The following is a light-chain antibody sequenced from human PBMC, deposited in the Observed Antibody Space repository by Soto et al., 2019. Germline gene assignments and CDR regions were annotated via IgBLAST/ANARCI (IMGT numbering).Light chain of an antibody. CDR1: SSDIGVYNY. V-gene: IGLV2-14*01. J-gene: IGLJ1*01. CDR2: EIT. Sequence: QSALTQPASVSGSPGQSIIISCTGTSSDIGVYNYVSWYQYHPGKAPKLLIYEITNRPSGVSSRFSGPKSGNTASLTISGLQAEDEAEYYCTSFTSTNFYVFGTGTKV. CDR3: TSFTSTNFYV.